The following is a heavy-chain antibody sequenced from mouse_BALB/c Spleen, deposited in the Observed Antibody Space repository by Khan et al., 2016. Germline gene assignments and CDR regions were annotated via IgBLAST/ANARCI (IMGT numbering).Heavy chain of an antibody. D-gene: IGHD2-14*01. J-gene: IGHJ2*01. Sequence: EVQLQESGPGLVKPSQSLSLTCTVTGYSITSDYAWNWIRQFPGNKLEWMGYISYSGSTSYNPSLKSRISITRDTSKNQFFLQLNSVTTEDTATXYCARGRDYRYLFDYLGQGTTLTVSS. CDR1: GYSITSDYA. V-gene: IGHV3-2*02. CDR2: ISYSGST. CDR3: ARGRDYRYLFDY.